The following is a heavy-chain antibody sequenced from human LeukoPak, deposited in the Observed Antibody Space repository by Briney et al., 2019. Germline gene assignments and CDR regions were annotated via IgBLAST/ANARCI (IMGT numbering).Heavy chain of an antibody. Sequence: ASVKVSCKVSGYTLTELSMHWVRQAPGKGLEWVGGFDPEDGETIYAQKFQGRVTMTEDTSTDTAYMELSRLRSEDTAVYYCATGGIYCSSTSCPSGTWGQGTLVTVSS. V-gene: IGHV1-24*01. CDR2: FDPEDGET. CDR1: GYTLTELS. J-gene: IGHJ5*02. D-gene: IGHD2-2*01. CDR3: ATGGIYCSSTSCPSGT.